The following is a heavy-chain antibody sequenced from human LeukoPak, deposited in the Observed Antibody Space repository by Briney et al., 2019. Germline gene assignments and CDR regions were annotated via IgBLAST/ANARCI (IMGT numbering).Heavy chain of an antibody. D-gene: IGHD6-13*01. Sequence: SETLSLTCAVYGVSFSGYDWTWICQPPGEGLEWIGEINHSGSTSYNPSLESRVTISVDTSKNQFSLKLSSVTAADTAVYYCARDSKAFNAFDIWGQGTMVTVSS. V-gene: IGHV4-34*01. CDR3: ARDSKAFNAFDI. CDR1: GVSFSGYD. J-gene: IGHJ3*02. CDR2: INHSGST.